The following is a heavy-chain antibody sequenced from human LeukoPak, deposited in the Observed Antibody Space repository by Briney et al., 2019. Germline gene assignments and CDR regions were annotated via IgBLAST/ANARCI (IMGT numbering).Heavy chain of an antibody. CDR2: VHPVDSDT. CDR1: GYSFASHW. V-gene: IGHV5-51*01. CDR3: ARLPYPNYYDSSGPFDY. D-gene: IGHD3-22*01. Sequence: GESLKISCKGSGYSFASHWIGWVRQLPGKGLEWMGIVHPVDSDTRYSPSFQGQVTISADKSINTAYLQWSSLRASDTAMYYCARLPYPNYYDSSGPFDYWGQGTLVTVSS. J-gene: IGHJ4*02.